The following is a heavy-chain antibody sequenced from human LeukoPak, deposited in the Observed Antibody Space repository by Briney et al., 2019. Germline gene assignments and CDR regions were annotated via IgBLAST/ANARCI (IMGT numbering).Heavy chain of an antibody. CDR1: GGSISSSSYY. Sequence: SETLSLTCTVSGGSISSSSYYWSWIRQPPGKGLEWIGYIYYSGSTNYNPSLNIRVTISVDTSKNQFSLRLNSVTAADTAVYYCAAGEYGSGSYYSDYWGQGTLVTVSS. CDR2: IYYSGST. CDR3: AAGEYGSGSYYSDY. J-gene: IGHJ4*02. D-gene: IGHD3-10*01. V-gene: IGHV4-61*05.